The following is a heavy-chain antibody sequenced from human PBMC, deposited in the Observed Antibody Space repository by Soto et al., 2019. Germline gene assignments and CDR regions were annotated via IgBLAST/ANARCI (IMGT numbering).Heavy chain of an antibody. J-gene: IGHJ6*02. CDR3: ARGRTTGTTRAYYCDVMDV. D-gene: IGHD1-1*01. Sequence: QVQLVQSGAEVKKPGASVKVSCKASGYTFTGYYMHWVRQAPGQGLEWMGWINPNSGGTNYAQKFQGWVTMTRDTXXSXAXXELSRVSGDDRAVDSCARGRTTGTTRAYYCDVMDVWGQGTTVTGSS. CDR2: INPNSGGT. CDR1: GYTFTGYY. V-gene: IGHV1-2*04.